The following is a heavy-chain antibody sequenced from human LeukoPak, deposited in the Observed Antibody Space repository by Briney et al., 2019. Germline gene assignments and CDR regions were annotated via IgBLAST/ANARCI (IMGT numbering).Heavy chain of an antibody. Sequence: GGSLRLSCAASAFTFSSYGMHWVRQAPGKGLEWISYITPSSSSIYYADSVRGRFTTSRDNAKNSMYLQMNSLRTEDTAVYYCARDVLGDYDYWGQGTLVSVSS. CDR1: AFTFSSYG. D-gene: IGHD4-17*01. V-gene: IGHV3-48*01. CDR2: ITPSSSSI. J-gene: IGHJ4*02. CDR3: ARDVLGDYDY.